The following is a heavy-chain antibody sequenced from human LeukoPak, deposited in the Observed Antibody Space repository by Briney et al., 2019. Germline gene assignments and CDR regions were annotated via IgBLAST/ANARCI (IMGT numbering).Heavy chain of an antibody. CDR1: RFTFSSYG. CDR2: IWYDGSNK. V-gene: IGHV3-33*01. D-gene: IGHD6-13*01. J-gene: IGHJ4*02. Sequence: GGSLRLSCAASRFTFSSYGMHWVRQAPGKGLEWVAVIWYDGSNKYCADSVKGRFTISRDNSKNTLYLQMNSLRAEDTAVYYCARGSTYSSSWYWKGTPFDYWGQGTLVTVSS. CDR3: ARGSTYSSSWYWKGTPFDY.